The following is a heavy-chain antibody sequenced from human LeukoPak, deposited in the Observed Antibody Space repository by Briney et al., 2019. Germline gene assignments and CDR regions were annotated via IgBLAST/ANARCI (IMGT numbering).Heavy chain of an antibody. CDR2: INGSDGSGTST. J-gene: IGHJ4*02. V-gene: IGHV3-23*01. Sequence: GGSLRLSCAASGFTFSDYAMSWVRQAPGKGLEWVSVINGSDGSGTSTYYADSVRGRFTISRDNSKNTLYLQMNSLRAEDTAVYYCAKGGCTFTTCYINYWGQGTLVTVSS. CDR1: GFTFSDYA. D-gene: IGHD2-2*02. CDR3: AKGGCTFTTCYINY.